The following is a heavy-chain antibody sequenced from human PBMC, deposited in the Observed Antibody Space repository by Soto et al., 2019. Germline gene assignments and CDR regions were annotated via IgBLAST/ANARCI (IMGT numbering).Heavy chain of an antibody. J-gene: IGHJ4*02. V-gene: IGHV3-7*01. Sequence: GGSLRLSCAASGFTFSNYWMTWVRQAPGKGLEWVASIKQDGSEKYYVDSVKGRFTISRDNAKNSLYLQMNSLRAEDTAVYYCVCALAVEYWGQGTLVTVSS. CDR2: IKQDGSEK. CDR1: GFTFSNYW. CDR3: VCALAVEY. D-gene: IGHD6-19*01.